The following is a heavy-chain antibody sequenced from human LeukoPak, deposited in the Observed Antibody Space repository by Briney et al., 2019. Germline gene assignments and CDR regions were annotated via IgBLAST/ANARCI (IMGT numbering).Heavy chain of an antibody. CDR1: GYTFTGYY. CDR2: INPNSGGT. Sequence: ASVKVSCKASGYTFTGYYMHWVRQAPGQGLEWMGWINPNSGGTNYAQKFQGWVTITRDTSISTAYMELSRLRSDDTAVYYCARDSGSYYYYYGMDVWGQGTTVTVSS. CDR3: ARDSGSYYYYYGMDV. V-gene: IGHV1-2*04. D-gene: IGHD1-26*01. J-gene: IGHJ6*02.